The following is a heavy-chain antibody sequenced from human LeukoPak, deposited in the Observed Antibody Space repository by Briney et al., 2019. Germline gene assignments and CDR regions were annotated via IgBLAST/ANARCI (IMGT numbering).Heavy chain of an antibody. Sequence: GPSLRPSQAASAFTFTTPWISWVRQAPGKGLDWVANIKQDGNDKYYVDSVKGRFTISRDNAKNSLYLQMNSLRVEDTAVYYCAKGWLSYANWFDPWGQGTLVTVSS. V-gene: IGHV3-7*04. J-gene: IGHJ5*02. CDR1: AFTFTTPW. D-gene: IGHD3-3*01. CDR2: IKQDGNDK. CDR3: AKGWLSYANWFDP.